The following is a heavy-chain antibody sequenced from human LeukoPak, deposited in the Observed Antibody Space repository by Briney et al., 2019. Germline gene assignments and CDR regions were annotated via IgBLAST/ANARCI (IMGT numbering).Heavy chain of an antibody. D-gene: IGHD4-17*01. CDR1: GDSISSYY. V-gene: IGHV4-59*01. CDR2: INYSGNT. J-gene: IGHJ4*02. CDR3: AREGRQDYVYFDC. Sequence: SETPSLTCTVSGDSISSYYWSWIRQPPGKGLEWMGYINYSGNTNYNPSLKSRVTISVDTSKNQFSLRLTSVTAADTAVYYCAREGRQDYVYFDCWGQGTLVTVSS.